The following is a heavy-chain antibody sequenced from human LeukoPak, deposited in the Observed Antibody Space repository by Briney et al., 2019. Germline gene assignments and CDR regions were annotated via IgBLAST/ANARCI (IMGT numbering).Heavy chain of an antibody. Sequence: SETLSLTCTVSGGSISSYYRSWIRHPAGKGLERIGRIYTSGSTNYNPSLKSRVTMSVDTSKNQFSLKLSSVTAADTAVYYCARSWIQLWSGFDYWGQGTLVTVSS. V-gene: IGHV4-4*07. CDR2: IYTSGST. D-gene: IGHD5-18*01. CDR3: ARSWIQLWSGFDY. CDR1: GGSISSYY. J-gene: IGHJ4*02.